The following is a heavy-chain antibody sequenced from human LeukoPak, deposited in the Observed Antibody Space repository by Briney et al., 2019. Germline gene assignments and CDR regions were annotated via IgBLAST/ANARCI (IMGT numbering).Heavy chain of an antibody. Sequence: GASVKVSCKASGGTFSSYAISWVRQAPGQGLEWMGRIIPILGIANYAQKFQGRVTITADKSTSTAYMELSSLRSEDTAVYYCARDFSPQQWPVFDYWGQGTLATVSS. D-gene: IGHD6-19*01. CDR3: ARDFSPQQWPVFDY. V-gene: IGHV1-69*04. CDR1: GGTFSSYA. CDR2: IIPILGIA. J-gene: IGHJ4*02.